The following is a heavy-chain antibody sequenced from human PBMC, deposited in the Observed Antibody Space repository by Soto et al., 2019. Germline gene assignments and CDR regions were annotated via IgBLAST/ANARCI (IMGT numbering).Heavy chain of an antibody. J-gene: IGHJ6*02. Sequence: SQTLSLTCAISGDSVSSNIAAWNWIRQPPSRGLEWLGRTYYRSKWYNDYAVSVKSRITINPDTSKNQFSLQLNSVTPEDTAVYYCARVRRGAAAGEYMPYGMDVWGQGTTVTVSS. V-gene: IGHV6-1*01. CDR2: TYYRSKWYN. CDR3: ARVRRGAAAGEYMPYGMDV. CDR1: GDSVSSNIAA. D-gene: IGHD6-13*01.